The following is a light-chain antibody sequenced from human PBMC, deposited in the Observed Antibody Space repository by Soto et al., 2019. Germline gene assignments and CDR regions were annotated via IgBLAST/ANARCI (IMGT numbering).Light chain of an antibody. CDR1: QSISNW. CDR2: KAS. CDR3: QQYNFFLRT. Sequence: SPFTVSANKRDRVTITCRASQSISNWLAWYQQKPGKAPKLLIDKASSLESGVPSRFSGSGSGTEFTLTISSLQPDDVTTYCCQQYNFFLRTFGQGTNVDI. V-gene: IGKV1-5*03. J-gene: IGKJ1*01.